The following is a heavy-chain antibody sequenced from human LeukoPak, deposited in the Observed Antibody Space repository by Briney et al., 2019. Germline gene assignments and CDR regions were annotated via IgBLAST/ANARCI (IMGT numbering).Heavy chain of an antibody. V-gene: IGHV3-30*18. CDR1: GFTFSSYG. J-gene: IGHJ4*02. CDR3: AKDRSSSGWYYFDY. CDR2: ISYDGNNK. Sequence: GGSLRLSCAASGFTFSSYGMHWVRQAPGNGLEGVAVISYDGNNKYYVDSVKGRFTISRDNSKNTLYLQMNSLRPEDTAVYYCAKDRSSSGWYYFDYWGQGTLVTVSS. D-gene: IGHD6-19*01.